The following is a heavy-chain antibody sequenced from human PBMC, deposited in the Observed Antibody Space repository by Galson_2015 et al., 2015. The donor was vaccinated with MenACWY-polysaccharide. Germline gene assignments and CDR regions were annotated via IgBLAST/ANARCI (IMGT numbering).Heavy chain of an antibody. J-gene: IGHJ4*02. V-gene: IGHV4-59*01. CDR2: IFYSGST. CDR1: GGSIGRYY. Sequence: SETLSLTCTISGGSIGRYYWSWIRQPPGKGLEWIGYIFYSGSTDYNPSLTSRLTMSVDTSKKQLSLQMSSVSAADTAVYYCTRGTGLGYFEYWGQGILVTVSS. CDR3: TRGTGLGYFEY. D-gene: IGHD1-14*01.